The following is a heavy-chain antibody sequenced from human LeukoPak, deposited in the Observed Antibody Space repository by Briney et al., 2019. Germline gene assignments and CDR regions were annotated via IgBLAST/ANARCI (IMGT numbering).Heavy chain of an antibody. V-gene: IGHV3-15*01. D-gene: IGHD2-2*01. Sequence: GGSLRLSCAASGFTFSNAWMSWVRQAPGKGLEWVGRIKSKTDGGTTDYAAPVKGRFTISRDDSKNTLYLQMNSLKTEDTAVYYCTFPGDQLSQFDYWGQGTLVTVSS. CDR1: GFTFSNAW. CDR2: IKSKTDGGTT. CDR3: TFPGDQLSQFDY. J-gene: IGHJ4*02.